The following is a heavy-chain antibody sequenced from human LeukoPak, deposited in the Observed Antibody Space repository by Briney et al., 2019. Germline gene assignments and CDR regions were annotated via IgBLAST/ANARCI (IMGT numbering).Heavy chain of an antibody. J-gene: IGHJ3*02. CDR3: ARRVLSDAFDI. Sequence: GESLKISCKTSGYIFTTYWIGWVRQMPGKGLEWMGIIDLGDSDTRYSPSFQGQVTISADKSLSTAYLQWSSLKASDTAMYYCARRVLSDAFDIWGQGTMVTVSS. CDR1: GYIFTTYW. D-gene: IGHD3-16*01. V-gene: IGHV5-51*01. CDR2: IDLGDSDT.